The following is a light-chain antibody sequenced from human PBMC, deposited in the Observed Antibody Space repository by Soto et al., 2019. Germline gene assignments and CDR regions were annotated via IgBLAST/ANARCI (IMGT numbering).Light chain of an antibody. V-gene: IGLV2-11*01. J-gene: IGLJ3*02. Sequence: QSALTQPRSVSGSPGQSVTISCTGTSSDVGAYNSVSWYQQHPGRAPKLMIFDVNKRPSGVPDRFSGSKSDNTASLTISGLQAEDEADYCCGSYAGSNTCVFGGGTKLTVL. CDR3: GSYAGSNTCV. CDR1: SSDVGAYNS. CDR2: DVN.